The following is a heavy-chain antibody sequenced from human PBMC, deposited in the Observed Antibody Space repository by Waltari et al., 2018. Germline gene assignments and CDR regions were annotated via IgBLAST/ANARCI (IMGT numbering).Heavy chain of an antibody. CDR2: INQSGRT. Sequence: QVQLQQCGAGLLKPSETLSLNCAVYGGSFSCYYWNWIRQPPGKGLEWIGEINQSGRTNYYPSIKSRVTVSEDTCKKQFSLKLSYGTAADTGVYYWARAPKRFRTGWFWFDPWGQGTLVTVSP. J-gene: IGHJ5*02. D-gene: IGHD6-19*01. CDR3: ARAPKRFRTGWFWFDP. V-gene: IGHV4-34*01. CDR1: GGSFSCYY.